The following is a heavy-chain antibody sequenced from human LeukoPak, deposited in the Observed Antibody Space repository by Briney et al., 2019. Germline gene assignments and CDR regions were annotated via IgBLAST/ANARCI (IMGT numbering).Heavy chain of an antibody. CDR3: ARGSRTLYFDY. Sequence: ASVKDSCKASGYTLTGYYMHWVRQPPAQGLEWMGWINPNSGGTNYAQKFQGRVTMTRDTSISTAYMELSRLRSDDTAVYYCARGSRTLYFDYWGQGTLVTVSS. J-gene: IGHJ4*02. V-gene: IGHV1-2*02. CDR2: INPNSGGT. D-gene: IGHD3-16*01. CDR1: GYTLTGYY.